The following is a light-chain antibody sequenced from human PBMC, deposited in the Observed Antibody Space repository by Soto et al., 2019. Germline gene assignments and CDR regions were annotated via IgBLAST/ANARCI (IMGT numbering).Light chain of an antibody. CDR3: QQSHTAPLT. V-gene: IGKV1-39*01. Sequence: DIQMTQSPSSLSASVGDRVTITCRASQSVRASQRNDHYLNWYQQKPGKAPKLLIHDASTLQTGGPSRFSGSGYVTDFTLTISSLQPEDFATYYCQQSHTAPLTFGGGTKAEVK. CDR2: DAS. J-gene: IGKJ4*02. CDR1: QSVRASQRNDHY.